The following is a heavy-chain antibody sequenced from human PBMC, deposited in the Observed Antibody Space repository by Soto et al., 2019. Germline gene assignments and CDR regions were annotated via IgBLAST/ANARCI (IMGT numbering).Heavy chain of an antibody. J-gene: IGHJ4*02. CDR3: ATNSRAYYDSSGYYSDY. CDR1: GGSISSGGYY. Sequence: SETLSLTCTVSGGSISSGGYYWSWIRQHPGKGLEWIGYIYYSGSTYYNPSLKSRVTISVDTSKNQFSLKLSSVTAAGTAVYYCATNSRAYYDSSGYYSDYWGQGTLVTVSS. CDR2: IYYSGST. D-gene: IGHD3-22*01. V-gene: IGHV4-31*03.